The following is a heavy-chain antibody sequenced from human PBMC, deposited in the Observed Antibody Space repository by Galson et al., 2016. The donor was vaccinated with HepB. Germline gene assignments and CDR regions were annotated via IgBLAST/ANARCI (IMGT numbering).Heavy chain of an antibody. CDR1: GFTFRNYG. CDR3: ARGPIRYASGSYDY. Sequence: SLRLSCAASGFTFRNYGMTWVRQAPGKGLEWVAHIKEDGSGKYYVDSVKGRLTISRDNAKNSVYLQMSSLRAEDTAVYYCARGPIRYASGSYDYWGQGTLVTVSS. J-gene: IGHJ4*02. CDR2: IKEDGSGK. D-gene: IGHD3-10*01. V-gene: IGHV3-7*03.